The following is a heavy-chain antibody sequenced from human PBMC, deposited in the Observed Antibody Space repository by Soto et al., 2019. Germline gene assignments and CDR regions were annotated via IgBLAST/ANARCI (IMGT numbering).Heavy chain of an antibody. Sequence: PSETLSLTCTVSGGSISSDYWSWIRQPPGKGLEWIGYIYYSGSTNYNPSLKSRVTISVDTSKNQFSLKLSSVTAADTAVYYCARRYSSAFDIWGQGTMVTVSS. J-gene: IGHJ3*02. CDR2: IYYSGST. CDR1: GGSISSDY. D-gene: IGHD6-13*01. CDR3: ARRYSSAFDI. V-gene: IGHV4-59*08.